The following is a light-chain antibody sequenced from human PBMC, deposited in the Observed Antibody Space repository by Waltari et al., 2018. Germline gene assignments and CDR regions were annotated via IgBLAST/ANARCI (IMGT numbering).Light chain of an antibody. V-gene: IGKV1-5*03. J-gene: IGKJ4*01. CDR1: QSISNW. CDR2: KAS. Sequence: DTQMTQSPSALSASLGDTVTITCRASQSISNWLAWYQQKPGNAPKLLIYKASTLESGIPSRFSGSGSGTEFTLTISSLQPDDVGTYYCQQYTSYPLTFGGGTKVEIK. CDR3: QQYTSYPLT.